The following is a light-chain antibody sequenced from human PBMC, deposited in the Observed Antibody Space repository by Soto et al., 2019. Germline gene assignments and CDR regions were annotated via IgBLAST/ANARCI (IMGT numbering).Light chain of an antibody. J-gene: IGKJ5*01. CDR2: GAS. CDR3: QQRPYGPPIT. V-gene: IGKV3-20*01. Sequence: EIVVTQSPGTLSLPTGERATLSCRASQSVSNNYLAWYQQKPGQAPRLLIYGASNRATGIPDRFSGSGSGTDFTLTISRLEPEDFAIYYCQQRPYGPPITFGQGTRLEI. CDR1: QSVSNNY.